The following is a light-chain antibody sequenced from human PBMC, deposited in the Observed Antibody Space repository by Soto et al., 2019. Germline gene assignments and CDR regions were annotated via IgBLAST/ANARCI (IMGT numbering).Light chain of an antibody. CDR3: QQYNNWPPYT. Sequence: EIVMTQSPAALSVSPGEGATLSCRASQSVSNNLAWYQHKPGQAPRLLIYRASTRATGVPARFTGSGSETEFTLTISSLQSEDFPVYYCQQYNNWPPYTFGQGTKLEIK. J-gene: IGKJ2*01. V-gene: IGKV3-15*01. CDR2: RAS. CDR1: QSVSNN.